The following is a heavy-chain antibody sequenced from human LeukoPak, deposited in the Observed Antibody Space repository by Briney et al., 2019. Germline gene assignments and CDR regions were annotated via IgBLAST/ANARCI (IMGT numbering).Heavy chain of an antibody. J-gene: IGHJ3*01. CDR1: GFTFSSYS. CDR2: ISSSSRYL. Sequence: GGSLRLSCAASGFTFSSYSMNWVRQAPGKGLEWVSSISSSSRYLHYADSLQGRFTISRDNAKNSLYLELNSLRAEDTAVYYCARATMIAVATNTGAFDVWGQGTLVTVSS. V-gene: IGHV3-21*06. D-gene: IGHD6-19*01. CDR3: ARATMIAVATNTGAFDV.